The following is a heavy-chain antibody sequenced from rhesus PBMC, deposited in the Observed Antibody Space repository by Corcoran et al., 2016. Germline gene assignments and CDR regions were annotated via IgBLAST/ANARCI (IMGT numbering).Heavy chain of an antibody. V-gene: IGHV4-127*01. CDR3: ASGLNYGAPNFGLDS. J-gene: IGHJ6*01. CDR1: GYSIISGYA. Sequence: QVQLKESGPGLVKPSETLSLTCTVPGYSIISGYAWSWIRQPPGKGLEWIRSICGYHNPSLKSRVTISKDTSKNQFSLNLTAVTAADTAVYYCASGLNYGAPNFGLDSWGQGVVVTVSS. D-gene: IGHD1-26*01. CDR2: ICG.